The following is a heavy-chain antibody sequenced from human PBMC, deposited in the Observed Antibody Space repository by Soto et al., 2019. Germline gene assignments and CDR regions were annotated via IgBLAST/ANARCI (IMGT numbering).Heavy chain of an antibody. D-gene: IGHD3-9*01. CDR2: IIPMFGTA. Sequence: GASVKVSCKASGGTFNSYAISWVRQAPGQGLEWMGGIIPMFGTANYAQKFKGRVTFTADKSTSTGYMELSSLRSEDTAVYYCARGWSYDILTAYSYWGQGTLVTVSS. CDR1: GGTFNSYA. CDR3: ARGWSYDILTAYSY. J-gene: IGHJ4*02. V-gene: IGHV1-69*06.